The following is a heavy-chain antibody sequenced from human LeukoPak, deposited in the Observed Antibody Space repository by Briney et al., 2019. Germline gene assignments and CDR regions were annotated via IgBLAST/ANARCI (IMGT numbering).Heavy chain of an antibody. V-gene: IGHV3-23*01. CDR1: GFTFSSYA. CDR2: ISGSGGST. J-gene: IGHJ4*02. D-gene: IGHD6-19*01. Sequence: PGGSVRLSCAASGFTFSSYAMSWVRQAPGKGLEWVSAISGSGGSTYYADSVKGRFTISRDNSRNTLYLQMNSLRPEDTAVYYCASSVYSSGWYPFDYWGQGTLVTVSS. CDR3: ASSVYSSGWYPFDY.